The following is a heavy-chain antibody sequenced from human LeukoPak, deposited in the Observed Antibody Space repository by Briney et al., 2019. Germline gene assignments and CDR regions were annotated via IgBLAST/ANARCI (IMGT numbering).Heavy chain of an antibody. CDR2: IYYSGST. CDR1: GGSISSYY. CDR3: ARASTPYLDAFDI. V-gene: IGHV4-59*01. J-gene: IGHJ3*02. D-gene: IGHD2-8*01. Sequence: SETLSLTCTVSGGSISSYYWSWIRQPPGKGLEWIWYIYYSGSTNYNPSLKSRVTISVDTSKNQFSLKLSSVTAADTAVYYCARASTPYLDAFDIWGQGTMVTVSS.